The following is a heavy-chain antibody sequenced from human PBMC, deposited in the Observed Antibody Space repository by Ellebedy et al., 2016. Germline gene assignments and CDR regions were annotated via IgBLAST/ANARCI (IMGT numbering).Heavy chain of an antibody. CDR1: GFTVSSNY. V-gene: IGHV3-53*01. Sequence: GESLKISCAASGFTVSSNYMSWVRQAPGKGLEWVSVIYSGGSTYYADSVKGRFTISRDNSKNTLYLQMNSLRAEDTAVYYCARGRVGATPFDYWGQGTLVTVSS. CDR3: ARGRVGATPFDY. CDR2: IYSGGST. D-gene: IGHD1-26*01. J-gene: IGHJ4*02.